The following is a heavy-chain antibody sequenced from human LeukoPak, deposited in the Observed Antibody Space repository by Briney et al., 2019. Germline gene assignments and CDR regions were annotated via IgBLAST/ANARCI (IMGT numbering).Heavy chain of an antibody. Sequence: SETLSLTCTVPGGSISSYYWSWIRQPPGKGLEWIGYIYYSGSTNYNPSLKSRVTISVDTSKNQFSLKPSSVTAADTAVYYCARLRVTSDRYSSSSHWFDPWGQGTLVTVSS. J-gene: IGHJ5*02. V-gene: IGHV4-59*08. CDR3: ARLRVTSDRYSSSSHWFDP. D-gene: IGHD6-13*01. CDR2: IYYSGST. CDR1: GGSISSYY.